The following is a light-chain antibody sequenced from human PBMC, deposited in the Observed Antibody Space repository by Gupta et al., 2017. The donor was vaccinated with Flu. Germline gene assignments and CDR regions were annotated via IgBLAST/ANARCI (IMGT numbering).Light chain of an antibody. CDR1: SNDVGSYSL. J-gene: IGLJ3*02. V-gene: IGLV2-23*01. CDR2: EGT. CDR3: FSYAGGTTWV. Sequence: QSALTQPASVSGSPGQSITISCTGTSNDVGSYSLVSWYQQHPGKAPKVIIYEGTRRPSGVSNRFSGSKSGNTASLTISGLQSEDEADYHCFSYAGGTTWVFGGGTKLTVL.